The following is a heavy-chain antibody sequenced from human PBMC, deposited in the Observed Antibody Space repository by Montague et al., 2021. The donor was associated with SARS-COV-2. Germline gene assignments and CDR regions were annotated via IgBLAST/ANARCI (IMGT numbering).Heavy chain of an antibody. V-gene: IGHV4-61*02. Sequence: TLSLTCTVSGGSISSGSYYWSWIRQPAGKGLEWIGRIYTSGSTNYNPSLKSRVTTSVDTSKNQLSLKLSSVTAADTAVYYCARLGFVELWLNLGWFDPWGQGTLVTVSS. J-gene: IGHJ5*02. CDR2: IYTSGST. CDR3: ARLGFVELWLNLGWFDP. CDR1: GGSISSGSYY. D-gene: IGHD3-16*02.